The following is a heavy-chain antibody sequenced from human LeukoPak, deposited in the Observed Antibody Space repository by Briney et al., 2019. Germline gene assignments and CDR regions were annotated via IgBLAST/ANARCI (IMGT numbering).Heavy chain of an antibody. CDR2: ISSSGSYV. J-gene: IGHJ5*02. CDR1: GFTFSSYE. D-gene: IGHD4-17*01. CDR3: AKAPHDYGDYHWFDP. Sequence: GGSLRLSCAASGFTFSSYEMNWVRQAPGEGLEGISYISSSGSYVKYADSVKGRFTISRDNSKNTLYLQMNSLRAEDTAVYYCAKAPHDYGDYHWFDPWGQGTLVTVSS. V-gene: IGHV3-48*03.